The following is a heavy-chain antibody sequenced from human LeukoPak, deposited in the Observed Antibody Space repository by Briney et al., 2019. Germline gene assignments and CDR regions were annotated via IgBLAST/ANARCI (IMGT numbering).Heavy chain of an antibody. J-gene: IGHJ4*02. D-gene: IGHD3-10*01. CDR1: GYSISSGHS. CDR2: IYHSGGT. Sequence: SETLSLTCAVSGYSISSGHSWGWIRQPPGKGLEWIGSIYHSGGTYYNPSLKSRVTISADTSKNQFSLKMKSVTAADTAVYAGFTPAVDYCSQGTLVTVSS. V-gene: IGHV4-38-2*01. CDR3: FTPAVDY.